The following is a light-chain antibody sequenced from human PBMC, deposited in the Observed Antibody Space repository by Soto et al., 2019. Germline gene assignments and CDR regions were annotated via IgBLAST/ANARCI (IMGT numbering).Light chain of an antibody. J-gene: IGKJ2*01. CDR1: QSISNY. CDR2: DAS. CDR3: QQSYSAPYT. Sequence: DIQMTQSPSSLSASVGDRVTITCRASQSISNYLNWYQQKPGKAPNLLMYDASSLQGGVPSRFSGSGSGTGFTLTISSLRPEDFAIYYCQQSYSAPYTFGQGTKVEIK. V-gene: IGKV1-39*01.